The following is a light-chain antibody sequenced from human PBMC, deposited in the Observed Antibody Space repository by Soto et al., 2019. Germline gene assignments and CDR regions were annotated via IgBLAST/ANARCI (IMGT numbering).Light chain of an antibody. CDR1: QSVSSY. CDR2: AST. CDR3: QQYGSSPYT. Sequence: EIVLTQSPATLSLSPGERATLSCRASQSVSSYLAWYQQKPGQAPRLLIFASTGRPTVIPDRFTGSGSGTDFTLTISRLEPEDFAMYYCQQYGSSPYTFGQGTKVDI. V-gene: IGKV3-20*01. J-gene: IGKJ2*01.